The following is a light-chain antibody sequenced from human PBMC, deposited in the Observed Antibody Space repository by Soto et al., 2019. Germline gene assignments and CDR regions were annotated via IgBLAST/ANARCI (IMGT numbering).Light chain of an antibody. V-gene: IGKV1-27*01. CDR2: GAS. CDR3: QKYNSAPLT. J-gene: IGKJ4*01. Sequence: DIQMTQSPFSLSASVGDTVTISCRASQVILSYLAWYQQKPGKVPKLLIYGASTVQSGVPSRFSGSGSGTDFTLTISSLQPEDVATYYCQKYNSAPLTFGGGTKVEIK. CDR1: QVILSY.